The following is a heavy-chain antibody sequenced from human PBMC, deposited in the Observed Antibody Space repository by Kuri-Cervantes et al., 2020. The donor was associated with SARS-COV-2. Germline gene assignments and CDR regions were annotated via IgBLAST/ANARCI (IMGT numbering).Heavy chain of an antibody. Sequence: GGSLRLSCAASGFTFSSYWMSWVRQAPGKGLEWVANIKQDGSEKYYVDSVKGRFTISRDNAKNSPYLQMNSLRAEDTAVYYCARADGFGELFYYYYMDVWGKGTTVTVSS. J-gene: IGHJ6*03. CDR1: GFTFSSYW. D-gene: IGHD3-10*01. CDR2: IKQDGSEK. V-gene: IGHV3-7*04. CDR3: ARADGFGELFYYYYMDV.